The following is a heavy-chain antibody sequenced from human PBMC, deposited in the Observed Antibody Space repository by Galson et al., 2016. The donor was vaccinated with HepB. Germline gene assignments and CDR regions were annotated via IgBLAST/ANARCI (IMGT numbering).Heavy chain of an antibody. D-gene: IGHD1-26*01. V-gene: IGHV3-73*01. CDR1: GFSFSGSA. Sequence: SLRLSCAASGFSFSGSAMHWVRQASGRGLEWIGRIRGRANNYATAYSASLKGRFTISRDDSNSTAYLEMKTLKAEDTAIYYCTTLSSGSTYAFDHWGQGTQVTVSS. CDR3: TTLSSGSTYAFDH. CDR2: IRGRANNYAT. J-gene: IGHJ4*02.